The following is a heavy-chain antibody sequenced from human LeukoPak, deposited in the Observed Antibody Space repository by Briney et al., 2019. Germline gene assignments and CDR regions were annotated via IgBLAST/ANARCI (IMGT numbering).Heavy chain of an antibody. V-gene: IGHV4-39*01. Sequence: SETLSLTCTVSGGSITIRTYYWGWVRQPPGQELEWIGSIYYSGSTYYNPSLRSRVTVSVHTSKNQLSLKLSSVTAADTAVYYCARQWLVSPLFDYWGQGTLVTVSS. D-gene: IGHD6-19*01. CDR3: ARQWLVSPLFDY. CDR1: GGSITIRTYY. CDR2: IYYSGST. J-gene: IGHJ4*02.